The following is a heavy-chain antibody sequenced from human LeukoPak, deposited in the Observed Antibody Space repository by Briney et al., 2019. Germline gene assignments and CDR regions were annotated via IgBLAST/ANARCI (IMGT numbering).Heavy chain of an antibody. D-gene: IGHD2-2*02. CDR1: GFTFSNYA. V-gene: IGHV3-48*04. Sequence: ESGGGLVQPGGSLRLSCAASGFTFSNYAMNWVRQAPGKGLEWLSYISDSSSSTYYVESVKGRFTTSRDNAKNSLYLQMNSLRAEDTAVYFCARDTSYSIPDWGQGTLVTVSS. CDR2: ISDSSSST. CDR3: ARDTSYSIPD. J-gene: IGHJ4*02.